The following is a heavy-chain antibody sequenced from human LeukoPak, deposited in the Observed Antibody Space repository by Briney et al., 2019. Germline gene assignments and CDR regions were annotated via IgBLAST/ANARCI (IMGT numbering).Heavy chain of an antibody. Sequence: GGSLRLSCAASGFIFSSYAMHWVRQAPGTGLEWLAVIWSDGSKIYYADSVKGRFTISRDNSKNTLYLQMNSLRTEDTAMYYCARESGKFDYWGQGTLVAVSS. J-gene: IGHJ4*02. V-gene: IGHV3-33*01. CDR1: GFIFSSYA. CDR3: ARESGKFDY. CDR2: IWSDGSKI.